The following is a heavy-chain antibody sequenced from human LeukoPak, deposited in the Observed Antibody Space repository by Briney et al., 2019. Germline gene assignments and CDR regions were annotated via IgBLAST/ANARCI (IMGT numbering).Heavy chain of an antibody. J-gene: IGHJ2*01. D-gene: IGHD2-2*01. CDR1: GRLIRSCY. Sequence: SETLALLCSFSGRLIRSCYWSWILQPAAKGLECIGHSYSSGSTNYNPSLKSRVTMSVDTSKTQFSPKLRSVTAADTAVYYCARAPTIVVVPEWEYVDLWGRGNLVTVSS. CDR3: ARAPTIVVVPEWEYVDL. CDR2: SYSSGST. V-gene: IGHV4-4*07.